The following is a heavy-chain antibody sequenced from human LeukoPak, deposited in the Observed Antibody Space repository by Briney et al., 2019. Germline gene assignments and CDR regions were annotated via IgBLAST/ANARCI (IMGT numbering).Heavy chain of an antibody. CDR3: ARPSSSWMYFDY. CDR2: INPNSGGT. J-gene: IGHJ4*02. V-gene: IGHV1-2*02. CDR1: GYTFTSYG. D-gene: IGHD6-13*01. Sequence: ASVKVSCKASGYTFTSYGISWVRQAPGQGLEWMGWINPNSGGTNYAQKFQGRVTMTRDTSISTAYMELSRLRSDDTAVYYCARPSSSWMYFDYWGQGTLVTVSS.